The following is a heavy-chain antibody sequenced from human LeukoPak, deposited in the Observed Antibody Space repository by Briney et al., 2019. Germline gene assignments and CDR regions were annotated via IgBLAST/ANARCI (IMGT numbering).Heavy chain of an antibody. CDR1: GGTFSSYA. CDR2: IIPIFGTA. J-gene: IGHJ5*02. Sequence: ASVEVSCKASGGTFSSYAISWVRQAPGQGLEWMGGIIPIFGTANYAQKFQGRVTITADESTSTAYMELSSLRSEDTAVYYCARDRDYCGSGSYGWFDPWGQGTLVTVSS. D-gene: IGHD3-10*01. V-gene: IGHV1-69*13. CDR3: ARDRDYCGSGSYGWFDP.